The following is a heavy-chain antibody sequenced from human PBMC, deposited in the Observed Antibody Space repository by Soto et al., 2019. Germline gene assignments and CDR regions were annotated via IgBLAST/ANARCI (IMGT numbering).Heavy chain of an antibody. V-gene: IGHV4-59*01. CDR3: ARASFTTIPLDV. CDR1: GGSLSNYY. J-gene: IGHJ6*02. CDR2: TSHTGTT. D-gene: IGHD3-22*01. Sequence: PSETLSLTCAVSGGSLSNYYWTWIRQPPGKGLEWIGYTSHTGTTNYNPSLKSRLTISLDTSENRFSLKLTSVTAADTAVYYCARASFTTIPLDVWGQGTTVTVS.